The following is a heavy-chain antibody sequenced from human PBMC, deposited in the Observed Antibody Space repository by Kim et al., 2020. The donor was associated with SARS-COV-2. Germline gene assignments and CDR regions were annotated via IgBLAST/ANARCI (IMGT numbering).Heavy chain of an antibody. J-gene: IGHJ6*02. V-gene: IGHV4-31*03. D-gene: IGHD3-22*01. Sequence: SETLSLTCTVSGGSISSGDYFWSWLRQRPGKGLEWIGYILYNGATYYNPSLKSRVALSVDTSKIQFSLRLSSVTAADTAVYYCAREYYFDSSGHYQYYGMEVWGQGTTVTVSS. CDR3: AREYYFDSSGHYQYYGMEV. CDR1: GGSISSGDYF. CDR2: ILYNGAT.